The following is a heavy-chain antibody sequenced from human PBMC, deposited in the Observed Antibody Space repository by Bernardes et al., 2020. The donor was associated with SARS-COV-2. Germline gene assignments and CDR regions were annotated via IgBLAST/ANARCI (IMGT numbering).Heavy chain of an antibody. Sequence: GGSLRLSCAASGFTFDDYAMHWVRQAPGKGLEWVSGISWNSGSIGYADSVKGRFTISRDNAKNSLYLQMNSLRAEDTALYYCAKGSWSSTRPNAAYFDYWGQGTLVTVSS. J-gene: IGHJ4*02. CDR1: GFTFDDYA. D-gene: IGHD2-2*01. CDR2: ISWNSGSI. CDR3: AKGSWSSTRPNAAYFDY. V-gene: IGHV3-9*01.